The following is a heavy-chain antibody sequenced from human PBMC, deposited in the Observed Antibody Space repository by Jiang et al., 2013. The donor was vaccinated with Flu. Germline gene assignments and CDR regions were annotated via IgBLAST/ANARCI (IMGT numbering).Heavy chain of an antibody. J-gene: IGHJ4*02. V-gene: IGHV4-61*01. CDR3: ARDFSAFDY. CDR2: IYYSGST. Sequence: SSGSYYWSWIRQPPGKGLEWIGYIYYSGSTNYNPSLKSRVTISVDTSKNQFSLKLSSVTAADTAVYYCARDFSAFDYWGQGTLVTVSS. CDR1: SSGSYY. D-gene: IGHD2/OR15-2a*01.